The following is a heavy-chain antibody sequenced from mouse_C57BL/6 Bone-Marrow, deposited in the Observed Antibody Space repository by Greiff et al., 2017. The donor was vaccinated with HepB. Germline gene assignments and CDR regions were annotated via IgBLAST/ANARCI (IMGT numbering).Heavy chain of an antibody. CDR1: GFTFSSYA. J-gene: IGHJ3*01. Sequence: EVMLVESGEGLVKPGGSLKLSCAASGFTFSSYAMSWVRQTPEKRLEWVAYISSGGDYIYYADTVKGRFTISRDNARNTLYLQMSSLKSEDTAMYYCTREGEKITTTGFAYWGQGTLVTVSA. V-gene: IGHV5-9-1*02. D-gene: IGHD1-1*01. CDR2: ISSGGDYI. CDR3: TREGEKITTTGFAY.